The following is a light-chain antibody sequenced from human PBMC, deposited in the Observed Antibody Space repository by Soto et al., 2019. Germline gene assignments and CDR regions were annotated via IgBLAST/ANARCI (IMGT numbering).Light chain of an antibody. CDR1: SSDIGGYNY. CDR2: DVS. CDR3: SSYTGSSTPTHV. V-gene: IGLV2-14*01. J-gene: IGLJ1*01. Sequence: QSALTQPASVSGSPGQSITISCTGTSSDIGGYNYVSWYQQHPGKAPKLMIYDVSNRPSGVSNRFSGSESGNTASLTISGLQAEDEADFYCSSYTGSSTPTHVFGTGTKVTVL.